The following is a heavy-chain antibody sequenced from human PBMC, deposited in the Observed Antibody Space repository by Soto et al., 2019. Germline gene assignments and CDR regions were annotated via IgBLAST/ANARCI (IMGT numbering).Heavy chain of an antibody. CDR3: ARMSYFYDKWYFDL. D-gene: IGHD3-22*01. J-gene: IGHJ2*01. Sequence: QLQESGPGLVMPSQTLSLTCTVSGASINNNDYSWSWILQTPGKGLEWIGYVYYSGSTDYIPSLKGRLSMSIDKSQNQFTLKLNSVTAADTATYYCARMSYFYDKWYFDLWGRGTLVTVSS. V-gene: IGHV4-30-4*01. CDR1: GASINNNDYS. CDR2: VYYSGST.